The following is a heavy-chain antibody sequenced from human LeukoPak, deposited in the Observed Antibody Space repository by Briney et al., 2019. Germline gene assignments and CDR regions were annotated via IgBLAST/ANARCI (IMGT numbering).Heavy chain of an antibody. CDR3: ARMGYYYASGSFQPFDP. J-gene: IGHJ5*02. V-gene: IGHV4-39*07. Sequence: PSETLSLTCTVSGGSISSSNYYWGWIRQPPGKGLEWIGSIYYSGSTYYNPSLKSRVTISVDTSKNQFSLKLSSVTAADTAIYYCARMGYYYASGSFQPFDPWGQGTLVTVSS. D-gene: IGHD3-10*01. CDR1: GGSISSSNYY. CDR2: IYYSGST.